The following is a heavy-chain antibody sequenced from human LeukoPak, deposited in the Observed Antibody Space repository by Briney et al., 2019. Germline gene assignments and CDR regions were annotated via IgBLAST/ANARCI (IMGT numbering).Heavy chain of an antibody. CDR2: IYYSGST. V-gene: IGHV4-39*01. CDR3: ARQSRITMVRGVQGAFDY. J-gene: IGHJ4*02. D-gene: IGHD3-10*01. CDR1: GGSISSSSYY. Sequence: IPSETLSLTCTVSGGSISSSSYYWGWIRQPPGKGLEWIGSIYYSGSTYYNPSLKSRVTVSVDTSKNQFSLKLSSVTAADTAVYYCARQSRITMVRGVQGAFDYWGQGTLVTVSS.